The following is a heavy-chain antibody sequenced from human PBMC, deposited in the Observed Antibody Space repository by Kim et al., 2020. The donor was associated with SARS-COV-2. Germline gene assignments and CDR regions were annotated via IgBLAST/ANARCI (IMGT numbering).Heavy chain of an antibody. D-gene: IGHD2-15*01. J-gene: IGHJ3*02. CDR2: ISYSGTT. Sequence: SETLSLTCTVSGGSISSSNYWGWIRQPPGKGLEWIATISYSGTTYYKPSLGSRVTLSSDTSNNRSSRKLTSVIATDTAIDYCARHYSLSPCPTEYAFD. CDR1: GGSISSSNY. CDR3: ARHYSLSPCPTEYAFD. V-gene: IGHV4-39*01.